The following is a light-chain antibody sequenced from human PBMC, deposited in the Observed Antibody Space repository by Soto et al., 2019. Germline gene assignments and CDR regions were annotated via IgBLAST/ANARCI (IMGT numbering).Light chain of an antibody. J-gene: IGLJ2*01. Sequence: QSALTQPPSASGSPGQSVTISCIGSSSDVGGYNYVSWYQQHPGKAPKLLIFNVSKRPSGVRDRFSGSKSDNTASLTVAGLQADDEAMYYCSSYAGNFRVVFGGGTKLTVL. CDR1: SSDVGGYNY. CDR3: SSYAGNFRVV. V-gene: IGLV2-8*01. CDR2: NVS.